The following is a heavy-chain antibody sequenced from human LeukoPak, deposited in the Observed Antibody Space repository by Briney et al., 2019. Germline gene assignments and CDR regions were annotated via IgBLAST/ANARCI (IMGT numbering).Heavy chain of an antibody. D-gene: IGHD3-10*01. J-gene: IGHJ4*02. CDR3: ARDISGSDGY. CDR2: IYSGGST. CDR1: GFTVSSNY. Sequence: TGGSLRLSCAASGFTVSSNYMSWVRQAPGKGLEWVSVIYSGGSTYYADSVKGRFTISRDNPKNTLYLQMNSLRAEDTAVYYCARDISGSDGYWGQGALVTVSS. V-gene: IGHV3-53*01.